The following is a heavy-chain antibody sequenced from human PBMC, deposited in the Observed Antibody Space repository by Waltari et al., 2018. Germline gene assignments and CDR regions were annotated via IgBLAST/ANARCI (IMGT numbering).Heavy chain of an antibody. V-gene: IGHV3-30*04. CDR2: ISYNGRNI. D-gene: IGHD3-22*01. CDR1: EFTFRSYA. CDR3: ARDYCDRTNCHGMDV. J-gene: IGHJ6*02. Sequence: QVQLVESGGGVVQPGRSLRLSCAASEFTFRSYAMPWVRQAPGKGLEWVAVISYNGRNIYYEDSVKGRFTISRDNSNKTLYLQMNSLRPEDTAVYYCARDYCDRTNCHGMDVWGQGTTVTVSS.